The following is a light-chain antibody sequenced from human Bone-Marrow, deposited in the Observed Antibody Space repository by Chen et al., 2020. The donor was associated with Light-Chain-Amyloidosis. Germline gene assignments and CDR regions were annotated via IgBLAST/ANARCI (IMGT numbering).Light chain of an antibody. V-gene: IGLV2-23*02. J-gene: IGLJ2*01. CDR1: SRDVGSYNL. CDR2: DVT. CDR3: CSYAGSTTYIV. Sequence: SALTQPASVFGSPGQPINISCTGTSRDVGSYNLVTWYQQHPGKAPKLMIFDVTKRPSGVSNRFSGSKSGNTASLTISGLQADDEADYYCCSYAGSTTYIVFGGGTKLTVL.